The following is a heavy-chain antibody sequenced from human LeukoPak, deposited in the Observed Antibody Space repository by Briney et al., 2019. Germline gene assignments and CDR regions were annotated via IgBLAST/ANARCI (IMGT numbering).Heavy chain of an antibody. J-gene: IGHJ5*02. Sequence: SETLSLTCAVYGGSFSGYYWSWIRQPPGKGLEWIGEINHSGSTNYNPSLKSRVTISVDTSKNQFSLKLSSVTAADTAVYYCARGFDIAVAVWFFDPWGQGTLVTVSS. CDR3: ARGFDIAVAVWFFDP. D-gene: IGHD6-19*01. CDR1: GGSFSGYY. CDR2: INHSGST. V-gene: IGHV4-34*01.